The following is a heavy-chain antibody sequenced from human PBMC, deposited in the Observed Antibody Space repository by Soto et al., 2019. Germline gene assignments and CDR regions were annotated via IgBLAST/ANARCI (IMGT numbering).Heavy chain of an antibody. D-gene: IGHD4-4*01. CDR2: ISGYNGNT. CDR3: AKGGVTTGGLDV. V-gene: IGHV1-18*01. J-gene: IGHJ6*02. Sequence: ASVKVSCKASGYTFTSYGITWVRQAPGQGLEWMGWISGYNGNTNYAQKLQGRVTLTTDTSTSTAYMELRSLRSDDTAVYYCAKGGVTTGGLDVWGQGTAVTVSS. CDR1: GYTFTSYG.